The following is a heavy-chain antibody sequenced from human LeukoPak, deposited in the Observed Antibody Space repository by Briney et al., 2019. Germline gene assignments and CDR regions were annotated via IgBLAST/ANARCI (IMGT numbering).Heavy chain of an antibody. CDR3: ARERRYCNGGSCSTPLGGMDV. J-gene: IGHJ6*02. CDR2: VSAYNGNA. V-gene: IGHV1-18*01. D-gene: IGHD2-15*01. Sequence: ASVKLSCKASGYTFTSYGISWVRQAPGQGLEWMGWVSAYNGNANYAQRLQGRVTMTTATSTSTAYMELRSLRSDDTAVYYCARERRYCNGGSCSTPLGGMDVWGQGTTVTVSS. CDR1: GYTFTSYG.